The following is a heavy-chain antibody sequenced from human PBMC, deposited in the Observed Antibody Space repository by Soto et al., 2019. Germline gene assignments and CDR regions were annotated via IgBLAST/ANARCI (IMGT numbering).Heavy chain of an antibody. V-gene: IGHV1-69*02. Sequence: ASVKVSCKASGGTFSSYTISWVRQAPGQGLEWMGRIIPILGIANYAQKFQGRVTITADKSTSTAYMELSSLRSEDTAVYYCARLGAYYQSLDPWGPGTLVTVSS. CDR2: IIPILGIA. J-gene: IGHJ5*02. CDR1: GGTFSSYT. CDR3: ARLGAYYQSLDP. D-gene: IGHD3-22*01.